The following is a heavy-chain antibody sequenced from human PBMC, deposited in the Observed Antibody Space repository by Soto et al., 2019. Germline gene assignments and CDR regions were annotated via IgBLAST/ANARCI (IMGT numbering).Heavy chain of an antibody. CDR3: ARDQFPDYYYYGMDV. V-gene: IGHV1-18*01. CDR1: GYTFTSYG. D-gene: IGHD2-21*01. Sequence: QVQLVQSGAEVKKPGASVKVSCKASGYTFTSYGISWVRQAPGQGLEWMGWISAYNGNTNYAQKLKGRVTMTADTSTSTAYLELRSLRSDDTAVYYCARDQFPDYYYYGMDVWGQGTTVTVSS. J-gene: IGHJ6*02. CDR2: ISAYNGNT.